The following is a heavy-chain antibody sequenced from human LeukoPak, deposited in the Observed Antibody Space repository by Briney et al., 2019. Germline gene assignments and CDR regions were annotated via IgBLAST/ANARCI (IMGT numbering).Heavy chain of an antibody. V-gene: IGHV3-9*01. CDR3: AKDILPYYYYGMDV. J-gene: IGHJ6*02. CDR1: GFTFDDYA. D-gene: IGHD2-15*01. CDR2: ISSGSNYI. Sequence: PGGSLRLSCAASGFTFDDYAMHWVRQAPGKGLEWVSGISSGSNYIYYADSVKGRFTISRDNAKNSLYLQMNSLRAEDTALYYCAKDILPYYYYGMDVWGQGTTVTVSS.